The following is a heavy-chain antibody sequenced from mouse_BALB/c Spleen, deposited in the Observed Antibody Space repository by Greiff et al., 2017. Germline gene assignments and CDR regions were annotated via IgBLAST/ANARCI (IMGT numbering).Heavy chain of an antibody. D-gene: IGHD3-1*01. CDR1: GYTFTSYW. CDR3: ATHSVYFDY. CDR2: INPSNGRT. V-gene: IGHV1S81*02. J-gene: IGHJ2*01. Sequence: QVQLKQPGAELVKPGASVKLSCKASGYTFTSYWMHWVKQRPGQGLEWIGEINPSNGRTNYNEKFKSKATLTVDKSSSTAYMQLSSLTSEDSAVYYCATHSVYFDYWGQGTTRTVSS.